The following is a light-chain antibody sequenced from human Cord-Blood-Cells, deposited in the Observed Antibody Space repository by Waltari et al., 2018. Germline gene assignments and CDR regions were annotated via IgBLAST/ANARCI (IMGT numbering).Light chain of an antibody. CDR3: AALDDNRSGRV. J-gene: IGLJ3*02. CDR2: RNN. Sequence: QSVLTQPPSASGTPGQRVTISCSGSSSNIGSNYVYWYQQLPGTAPKLLIYRNNQRPPGVPGQCSCTKTGTSASLAVSGLQSEYEADYYCAALDDNRSGRVFGGGTKLTVL. V-gene: IGLV1-47*01. CDR1: SSNIGSNY.